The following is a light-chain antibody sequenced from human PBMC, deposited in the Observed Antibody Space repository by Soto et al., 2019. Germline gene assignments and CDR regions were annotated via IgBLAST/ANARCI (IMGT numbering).Light chain of an antibody. CDR1: SGHSNYA. CDR3: QTWGSGIVV. Sequence: QLVLTQSPSASASLGASVKLTCTLSSGHSNYAIAWHQQQSEKGPRYLMKLNSDGSHSKGDGIPDRFSGSSSGAERYLTTPSLQSEAEADYYCQTWGSGIVVFGGGTKLTVL. CDR2: LNSDGSH. J-gene: IGLJ2*01. V-gene: IGLV4-69*01.